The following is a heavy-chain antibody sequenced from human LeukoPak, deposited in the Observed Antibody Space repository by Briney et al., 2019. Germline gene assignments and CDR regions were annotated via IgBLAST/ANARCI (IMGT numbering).Heavy chain of an antibody. Sequence: GGSPRLSCAASGFTFSSYEMNWVRQAPGKGLEWVSYISSSGSTIYYADSVKGRFTISRDNAKNSLYLQMNSLRAEDTAVYYCASEHYYYYYYMAVWGKGTTVTISS. CDR1: GFTFSSYE. V-gene: IGHV3-48*03. CDR2: ISSSGSTI. CDR3: ASEHYYYYYYMAV. J-gene: IGHJ6*03.